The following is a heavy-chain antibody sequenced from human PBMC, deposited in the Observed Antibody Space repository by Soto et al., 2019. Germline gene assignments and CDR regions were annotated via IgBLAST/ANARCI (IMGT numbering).Heavy chain of an antibody. CDR1: LFRFSYHS. V-gene: IGHV3-48*02. D-gene: IGHD2-21*02. J-gene: IGHJ1*01. Sequence: PGGSLRLSCVASLFRFSYHSMTWVRQSPGKGLQWIAYISSSSDNIYYAESVRGRFTVSRDNAKNALFLEMNSLRDDDTATYYCARLPKGSLVTAWRQGTRVTVSS. CDR2: ISSSSDNI. CDR3: ARLPKGSLVTA.